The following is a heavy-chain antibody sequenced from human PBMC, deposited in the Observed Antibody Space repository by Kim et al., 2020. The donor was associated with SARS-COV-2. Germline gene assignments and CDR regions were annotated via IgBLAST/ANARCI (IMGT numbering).Heavy chain of an antibody. D-gene: IGHD1-26*01. J-gene: IGHJ5*02. Sequence: SERGDRTYYADSVRGRFSISRDNSKNTLNLQMNSLRGEDTAVYYCATRSSPWGQGTLVSVSS. V-gene: IGHV3-23*01. CDR3: ATRSSP. CDR2: SERGDRT.